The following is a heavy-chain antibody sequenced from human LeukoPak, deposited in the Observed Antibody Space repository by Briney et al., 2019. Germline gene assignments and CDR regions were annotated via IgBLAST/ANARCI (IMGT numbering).Heavy chain of an antibody. CDR2: IYYSGST. D-gene: IGHD6-13*01. J-gene: IGHJ3*02. Sequence: PSETLSLTCTVSGGSISSYYWSWIRQPPGKGLEWIGYIYYSGSTNYNPSLKSRVTISVDTSKNQFSLKLSSVTAADTAVYYCASLQLGGPDAFDIWGQGTMVTVS. V-gene: IGHV4-59*01. CDR1: GGSISSYY. CDR3: ASLQLGGPDAFDI.